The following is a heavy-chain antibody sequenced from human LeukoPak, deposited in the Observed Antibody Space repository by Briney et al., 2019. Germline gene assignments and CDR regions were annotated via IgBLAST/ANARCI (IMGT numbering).Heavy chain of an antibody. V-gene: IGHV1-2*02. J-gene: IGHJ6*03. CDR1: GYTFTDYY. D-gene: IGHD6-13*01. CDR3: AREGAAAGAYYYYYMDV. CDR2: INPNSGGT. Sequence: ASVKVSCKASGYTFTDYYIHWVRQAPGQGLEWMGWINPNSGGTNYAQKFQGRVTMTRDTSISTAYMELSRLRSDDTAVYYCAREGAAAGAYYYYYMDVWGKGTTVTISS.